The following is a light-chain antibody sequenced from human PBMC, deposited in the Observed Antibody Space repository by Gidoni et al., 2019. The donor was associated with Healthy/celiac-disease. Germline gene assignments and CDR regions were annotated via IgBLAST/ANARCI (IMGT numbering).Light chain of an antibody. J-gene: IGKJ1*01. CDR1: QSLSSY. V-gene: IGKV1-39*01. CDR3: QQSYSTPGA. Sequence: IQMTQSPSSLSASVGDRVTITCRASQSLSSYLNWYQQKPGKAPKLLIYAASSWQSGVPSRFSGSGSGTDFTLTISSLQPEDFATYYCQQSYSTPGAFGQGTKVEIK. CDR2: AAS.